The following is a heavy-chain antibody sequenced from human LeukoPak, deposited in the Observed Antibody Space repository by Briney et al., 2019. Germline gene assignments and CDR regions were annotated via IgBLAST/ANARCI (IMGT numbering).Heavy chain of an antibody. Sequence: SETLSLTCTVSGGSISSGSYFWIWLRQPPGMGLEWIGSINYRGSTYYNPSLKSRVTISVDTSKNQFSLKLSSVTAADSALYYCARQIAVAGEWAFDIWGQGTMVTVSS. J-gene: IGHJ3*02. D-gene: IGHD6-19*01. CDR1: GGSISSGSYF. CDR3: ARQIAVAGEWAFDI. CDR2: INYRGST. V-gene: IGHV4-39*01.